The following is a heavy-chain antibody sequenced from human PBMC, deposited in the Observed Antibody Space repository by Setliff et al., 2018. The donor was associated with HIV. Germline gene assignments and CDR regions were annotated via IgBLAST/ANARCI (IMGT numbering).Heavy chain of an antibody. V-gene: IGHV4-59*11. CDR2: IYNSGST. Sequence: LSLTCTVSGGSISTHYWNWIRQPPGKGLEWIGDIYNSGSTKYNPSLKSRVTLSVDTSKNQFSLKLSSVTAADTAVYYCARTMLLPATQPFDYWGQGTLVTVSS. D-gene: IGHD3-22*01. J-gene: IGHJ4*02. CDR1: GGSISTHY. CDR3: ARTMLLPATQPFDY.